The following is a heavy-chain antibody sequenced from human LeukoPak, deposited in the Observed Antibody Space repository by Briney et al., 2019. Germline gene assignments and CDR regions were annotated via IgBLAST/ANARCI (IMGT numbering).Heavy chain of an antibody. Sequence: ASVKVSCKASGYTFTGYYMHWVRQVPGQGLEWMGWINPNSGGTNYAQKFQGRVTMTRDTSISTAYMELSRLRSDDTAVYYCAREAYCGGDCYPDNYFDYWAREPWSPSPQ. D-gene: IGHD2-21*01. V-gene: IGHV1-2*02. CDR3: AREAYCGGDCYPDNYFDY. J-gene: IGHJ4*02. CDR2: INPNSGGT. CDR1: GYTFTGYY.